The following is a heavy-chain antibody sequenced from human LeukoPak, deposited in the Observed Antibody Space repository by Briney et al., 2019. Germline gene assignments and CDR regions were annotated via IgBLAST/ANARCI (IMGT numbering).Heavy chain of an antibody. CDR2: ISYDGSNK. Sequence: PGGSLRLSCAASGFTFSSYAMHWVRQAPGKGLEWVAVISYDGSNKYYADSVKGRFTISRDNSKNTLYLQMNSPRAEDTAVYYCARGRVATELVYFDYWGQGTLVTVSS. D-gene: IGHD5-12*01. V-gene: IGHV3-30-3*01. J-gene: IGHJ4*02. CDR3: ARGRVATELVYFDY. CDR1: GFTFSSYA.